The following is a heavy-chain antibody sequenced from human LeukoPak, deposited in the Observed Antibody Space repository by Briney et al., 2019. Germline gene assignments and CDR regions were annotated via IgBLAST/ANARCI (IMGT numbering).Heavy chain of an antibody. J-gene: IGHJ5*02. CDR2: ISAYNGNT. CDR3: ARAPRYSSSWYYWFDP. Sequence: ASVNVSCQASGYTFTSYGISWVRQAPGQGLEWMGWISAYNGNTNYAQKLQGRVTMTTDTSTSTDYMELRSLRSDDTAVYYCARAPRYSSSWYYWFDPWGQGTLVTVSS. V-gene: IGHV1-18*01. CDR1: GYTFTSYG. D-gene: IGHD6-13*01.